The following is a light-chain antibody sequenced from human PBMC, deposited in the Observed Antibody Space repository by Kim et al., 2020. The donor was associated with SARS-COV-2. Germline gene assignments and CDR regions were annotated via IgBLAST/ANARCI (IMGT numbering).Light chain of an antibody. J-gene: IGKJ1*01. CDR2: AAT. Sequence: GCVGDRVSITCRASQEINNWLAWYQQRPGKAPRLLMFAATSLQSGVPSRFSGSASGTNFTLTITSLQPEDFATYYCQQANSFPRTFGQGTKVDIK. CDR3: QQANSFPRT. V-gene: IGKV1-12*01. CDR1: QEINNW.